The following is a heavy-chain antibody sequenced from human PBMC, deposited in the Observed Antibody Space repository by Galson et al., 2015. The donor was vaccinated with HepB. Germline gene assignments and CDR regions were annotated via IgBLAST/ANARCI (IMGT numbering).Heavy chain of an antibody. CDR1: GFIFSRHG. V-gene: IGHV3-33*01. Sequence: SLRLSCAASGFIFSRHGMHWVRQAPGKGLEWVALIWSDETKQLYGDSVKGRFTISRDNSKNTLYLQMNNLRADDTAVYYCAREAATAAPAAFDNWGQGALVTVSS. J-gene: IGHJ4*02. CDR3: AREAATAAPAAFDN. CDR2: IWSDETKQ. D-gene: IGHD6-13*01.